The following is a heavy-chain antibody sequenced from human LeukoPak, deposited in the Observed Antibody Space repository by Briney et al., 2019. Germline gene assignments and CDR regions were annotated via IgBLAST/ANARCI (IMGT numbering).Heavy chain of an antibody. CDR2: IYYSGST. V-gene: IGHV4-39*01. D-gene: IGHD6-13*01. Sequence: PSETLSLTCAVSGGSISSSSYYWGWIRQPPGKGLEWIGSIYYSGSTYYNPSLKSRVTISVDTSKNQFSLKLSSVAAADTAVYYCARPLYSSSWYADYWGQGTLVTVSS. CDR3: ARPLYSSSWYADY. CDR1: GGSISSSSYY. J-gene: IGHJ4*02.